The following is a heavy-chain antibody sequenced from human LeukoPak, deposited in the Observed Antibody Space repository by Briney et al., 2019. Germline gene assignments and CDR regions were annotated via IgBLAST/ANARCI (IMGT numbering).Heavy chain of an antibody. D-gene: IGHD4-17*01. CDR1: GFTVSSNY. J-gene: IGHJ4*02. Sequence: PGGSLRLSCAASGFTVSSNYMSWVRQAPGKGLEWVSVIYSGGSTYYADSVKGRFTISRDNSKNTLYLQMNSLRAEDTAVYYCAGMTTGYYFDYWGQGTLVTVSS. V-gene: IGHV3-53*01. CDR3: AGMTTGYYFDY. CDR2: IYSGGST.